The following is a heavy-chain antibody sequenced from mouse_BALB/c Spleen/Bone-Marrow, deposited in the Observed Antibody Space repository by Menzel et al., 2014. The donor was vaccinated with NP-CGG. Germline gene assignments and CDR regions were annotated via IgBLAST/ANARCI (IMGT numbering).Heavy chain of an antibody. CDR2: IRLKSNNYAT. Sequence: EVHLVESGGGLVQPGGSMKLSCVASGFTFSNYWMNWVRQSPEKGLEWVAEIRLKSNNYATHYAESVKGRFTISRDDSKSSVYLQMNNLRAEDTDIYYCTRSLRLFDYWGQGTTLTVSS. V-gene: IGHV6-6*02. CDR3: TRSLRLFDY. J-gene: IGHJ2*01. D-gene: IGHD1-1*01. CDR1: GFTFSNYW.